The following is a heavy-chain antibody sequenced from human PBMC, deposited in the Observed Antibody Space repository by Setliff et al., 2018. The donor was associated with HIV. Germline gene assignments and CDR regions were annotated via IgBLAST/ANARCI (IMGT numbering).Heavy chain of an antibody. Sequence: ASVKVSCKASGYTFTGYYMHWVRQAPGQGLEWMGWINPHSGDTNYAQKFQDRVTMTRDTSVNIAYMQLSRLRSDDTAVNYCARAPTLFGVEYYYYFGMDVWGQGTTVTVSS. J-gene: IGHJ6*02. CDR2: INPHSGDT. CDR3: ARAPTLFGVEYYYYFGMDV. CDR1: GYTFTGYY. V-gene: IGHV1-2*02. D-gene: IGHD3-3*01.